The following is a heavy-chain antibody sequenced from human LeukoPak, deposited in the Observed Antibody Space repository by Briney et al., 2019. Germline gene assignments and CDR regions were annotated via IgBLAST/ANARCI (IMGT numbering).Heavy chain of an antibody. CDR1: GFTFFSYG. V-gene: IGHV3-30*02. CDR2: IRYDGSNK. Sequence: PGGSLRLSCAASGFTFFSYGMHWVPQAPGKGLEWVAFIRYDGSNKYYADSVKGRFTIYRDNSKNTLYLQTKSLRAEDTAVYYCAKGGGYEAQYYYYYLDVWGKGTTVTISS. D-gene: IGHD5-12*01. J-gene: IGHJ6*03. CDR3: AKGGGYEAQYYYYYLDV.